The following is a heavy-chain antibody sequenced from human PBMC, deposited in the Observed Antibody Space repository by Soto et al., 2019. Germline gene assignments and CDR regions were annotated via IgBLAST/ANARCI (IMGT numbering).Heavy chain of an antibody. CDR2: IFHGETT. J-gene: IGHJ3*02. V-gene: IGHV4-4*02. CDR1: GASVSSDNW. CDR3: AKNGWYSADI. Sequence: QMRLQESGPGLVKPSGTLSLACAVSGASVSSDNWWSLVRQPPGKGLEWIGEIFHGETTNYNPSLTRRAPISVDKSTNQFTLTLPSVTAADTAVYYCAKNGWYSADIWGQGTMVTVSS. D-gene: IGHD6-19*01.